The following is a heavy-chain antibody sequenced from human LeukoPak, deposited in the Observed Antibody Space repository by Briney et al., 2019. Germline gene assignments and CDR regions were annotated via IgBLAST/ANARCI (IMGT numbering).Heavy chain of an antibody. D-gene: IGHD3-10*01. CDR1: GYTFTSYG. Sequence: GASVKLSCKASGYTFTSYGISWVRQAPGQGLEWMGWISAYNGNTNYAQKLQGRVTMTTDTSTSTAYMELRSLRSDDTAVYYCARDLRDGSGSYLVSYWGQGTLVTVSP. V-gene: IGHV1-18*01. J-gene: IGHJ4*02. CDR2: ISAYNGNT. CDR3: ARDLRDGSGSYLVSY.